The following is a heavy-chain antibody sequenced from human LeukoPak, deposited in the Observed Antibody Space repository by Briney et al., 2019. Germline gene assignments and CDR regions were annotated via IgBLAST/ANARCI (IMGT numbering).Heavy chain of an antibody. CDR1: GFTVSSNY. D-gene: IGHD3-22*01. CDR2: IYSGGST. CDR3: AFHYYDSSGYFLNFDY. J-gene: IGHJ4*02. V-gene: IGHV3-66*01. Sequence: GGSLRLSCAASGFTVSSNYMSWVRQAPGKGLELVSVIYSGGSTYYADSVKGRFAISRDNSKNTLYLQMNSLRAEDTAVYYCAFHYYDSSGYFLNFDYWGQGTLVTVSS.